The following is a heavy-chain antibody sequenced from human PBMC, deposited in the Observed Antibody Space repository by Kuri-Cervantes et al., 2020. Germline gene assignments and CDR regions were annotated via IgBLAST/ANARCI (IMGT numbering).Heavy chain of an antibody. CDR2: IYXSGST. D-gene: IGHD3-10*01. CDR3: ATRPRYYXQGNWFDP. CDR1: GGSXSSYY. V-gene: IGHV4-59*01. Sequence: SETLSLTCTXSGGSXSSYYWSWIRQPPGKGLEWIGYIYXSGSTNYNPXLKSRVTISVDTSKNQFSLKLSSVTAADTAVXXCATRPRYYXQGNWFDPWGQGTLVTVSS. J-gene: IGHJ5*02.